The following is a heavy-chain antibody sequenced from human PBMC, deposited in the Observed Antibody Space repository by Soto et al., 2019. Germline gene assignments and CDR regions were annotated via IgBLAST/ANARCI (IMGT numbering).Heavy chain of an antibody. V-gene: IGHV3-30-3*01. CDR1: GFTFSSYA. CDR2: ISYDGSNK. J-gene: IGHJ6*02. D-gene: IGHD6-6*01. CDR3: ASFWRSIAASRAGGMDV. Sequence: GGSLRLSCAASGFTFSSYAMHWVRQAPGKGLEWVAVISYDGSNKYYADSVKGRFTISRDNSKNTLYLQMNSLRAEDTAVYYCASFWRSIAASRAGGMDVWGQGTTVTVSS.